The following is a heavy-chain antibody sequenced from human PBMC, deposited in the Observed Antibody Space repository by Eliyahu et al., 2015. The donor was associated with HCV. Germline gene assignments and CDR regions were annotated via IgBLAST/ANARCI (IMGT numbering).Heavy chain of an antibody. CDR3: TTGAPGGFDYYLDV. CDR2: IKSKTDGGTT. J-gene: IGHJ6*03. V-gene: IGHV3-15*01. Sequence: EVQLVXSGGGXVKPGGSLRLXCAASGFTFSXXWMIWVRQAPGKGLEWIGRIKSKTDGGTTDYAAPVKGRFTISRDDSKSTLYLQMNSLKTEDTAVYYCTTGAPGGFDYYLDVWGQETTVTVSS. CDR1: GFTFSXXW. D-gene: IGHD3-10*01.